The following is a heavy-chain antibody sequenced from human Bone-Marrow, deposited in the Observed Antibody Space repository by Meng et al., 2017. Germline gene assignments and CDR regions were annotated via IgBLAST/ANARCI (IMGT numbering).Heavy chain of an antibody. CDR3: ARDIGLFGVVIIGYYGMDV. V-gene: IGHV1-58*02. D-gene: IGHD3-3*01. J-gene: IGHJ6*02. CDR1: GFTFTSSA. CDR2: IVVGSGNT. Sequence: SVKVSCKASGFTFTSSAMQWVRQARGQRLEWIGWIVVGSGNTNYAQKFQERVTITRDMSTSTAYMELSSLRSEDTAVYYCARDIGLFGVVIIGYYGMDVWGQGTTVTVSS.